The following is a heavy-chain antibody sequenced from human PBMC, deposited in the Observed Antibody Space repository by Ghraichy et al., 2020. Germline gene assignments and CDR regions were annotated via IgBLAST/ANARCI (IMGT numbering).Heavy chain of an antibody. CDR2: IKVDGGEK. D-gene: IGHD1-26*01. Sequence: GGSLRLSRAASGFTFSRYWMCWVRQAPGKGLEWVANIKVDGGEKYYVDSVEGRFTISRDNAKNSLYLQMNSLRGEDTALYYCARETSHGDGSPDYWGQGTLVTVSS. J-gene: IGHJ4*02. V-gene: IGHV3-7*01. CDR1: GFTFSRYW. CDR3: ARETSHGDGSPDY.